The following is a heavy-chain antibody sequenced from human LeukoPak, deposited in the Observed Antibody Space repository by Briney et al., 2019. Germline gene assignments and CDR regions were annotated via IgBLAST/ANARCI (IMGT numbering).Heavy chain of an antibody. CDR2: IIPIFGIA. CDR3: ARDPVEMANPGICSYFDY. J-gene: IGHJ4*02. CDR1: GGTFSSYA. D-gene: IGHD5-24*01. V-gene: IGHV1-69*04. Sequence: SVKVSCKASGGTFSSYAISWVQQAPGQGLEWMGRIIPIFGIANYAQKFQGRVTITADKSTSTAYMELSSLRSEDTAVYYCARDPVEMANPGICSYFDYWGQGTLVTVSS.